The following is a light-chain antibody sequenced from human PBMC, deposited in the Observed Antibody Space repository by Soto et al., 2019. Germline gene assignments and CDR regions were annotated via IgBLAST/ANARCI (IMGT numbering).Light chain of an antibody. Sequence: QSVLTQPPSVSGAPGQRVTISCTGNSSNIGAGFDVHWYQQLPGTAPKLLIYDNSNRPSGVPDRFSGSKSGTSASLAITGLQAEDGTDYYCAAWDDSVSVLVFGGGTKLTVL. CDR2: DNS. J-gene: IGLJ2*01. V-gene: IGLV1-40*01. CDR1: SSNIGAGFD. CDR3: AAWDDSVSVLV.